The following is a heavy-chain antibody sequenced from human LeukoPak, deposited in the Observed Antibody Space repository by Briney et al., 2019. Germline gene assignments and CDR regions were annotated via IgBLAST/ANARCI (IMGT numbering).Heavy chain of an antibody. CDR2: IYSGGST. CDR3: ARAHIAAAFFDY. V-gene: IGHV3-66*01. Sequence: GGSLRLSCAASGFTVSSNYMSWVRQAPGKGLEWVSVIYSGGSTYYADSVKGRFTISRDNSKNTLYLQMNSLRAEDTAVYYCARAHIAAAFFDYWAREPWSPSPQ. CDR1: GFTVSSNY. J-gene: IGHJ4*02. D-gene: IGHD6-13*01.